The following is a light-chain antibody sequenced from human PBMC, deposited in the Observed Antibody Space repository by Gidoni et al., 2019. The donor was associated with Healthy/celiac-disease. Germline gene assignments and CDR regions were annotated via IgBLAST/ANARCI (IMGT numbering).Light chain of an antibody. V-gene: IGLV3-9*01. CDR3: QVWDSSTVV. Sequence: SYEPTQPRAVSVARGQTARITCGGNNIGSKNVHWYQQKPGQAPVLVIYRDRNRPSGIPERFSGSNSGSTATLTISRAQAGDEADYYCQVWDSSTVVFGGGTKLTVL. J-gene: IGLJ2*01. CDR1: NIGSKN. CDR2: RDR.